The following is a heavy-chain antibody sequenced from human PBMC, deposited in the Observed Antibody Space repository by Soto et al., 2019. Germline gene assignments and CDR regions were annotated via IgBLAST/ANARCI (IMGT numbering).Heavy chain of an antibody. CDR1: GYTFTSYG. Sequence: QVQLVQSGAEVKKPGASVKVSCKASGYTFTSYGISWVRQAPGQGLEWMGWNSAYNGNTNYAQKLQGRVTMTTDTSTSTAYMELRSLRSDDTAVYYCARDRPDYDFWSGPNYGMDVWGQGTTVTVSS. J-gene: IGHJ6*02. CDR2: NSAYNGNT. CDR3: ARDRPDYDFWSGPNYGMDV. V-gene: IGHV1-18*01. D-gene: IGHD3-3*01.